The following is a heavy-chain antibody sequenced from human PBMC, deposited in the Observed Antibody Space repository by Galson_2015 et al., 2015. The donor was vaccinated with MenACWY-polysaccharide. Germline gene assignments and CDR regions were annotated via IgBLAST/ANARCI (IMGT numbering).Heavy chain of an antibody. CDR2: INTDGSST. Sequence: SLRLSCAVSGFTFSSYWMHWVRQAPGEGLVWVSRINTDGSSTSYADSVKGRFTVSRDNAKNTVYLQMNSLRAEDTAVYYCARDPHCGAGCSIHDAFDVWGQGTKVTVSS. CDR3: ARDPHCGAGCSIHDAFDV. D-gene: IGHD2-21*02. V-gene: IGHV3-74*01. J-gene: IGHJ3*01. CDR1: GFTFSSYW.